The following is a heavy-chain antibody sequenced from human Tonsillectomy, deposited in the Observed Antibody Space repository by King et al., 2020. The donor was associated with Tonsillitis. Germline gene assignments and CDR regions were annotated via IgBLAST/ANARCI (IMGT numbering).Heavy chain of an antibody. CDR1: GFTFSSYW. V-gene: IGHV3-7*01. CDR2: IKADGSDK. CDR3: AGDGGGGWYSDY. Sequence: VQLVESGGGLVQPGGSLRLSCVASGFTFSSYWMTWVRQAPGKGLEWGASIKADGSDKYYVDSVKGRVTLSRDHAKNLLYLQMNSLRADDTAVYYCAGDGGGGWYSDYWGQGTLVTVSS. J-gene: IGHJ4*02. D-gene: IGHD6-19*01.